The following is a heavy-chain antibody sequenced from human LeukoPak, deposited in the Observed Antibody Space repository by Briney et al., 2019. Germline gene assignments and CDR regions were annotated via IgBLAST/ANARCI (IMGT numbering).Heavy chain of an antibody. D-gene: IGHD5-18*01. CDR1: GGSISSYY. V-gene: IGHV4-59*01. Sequence: SETLSLTCIVSGGSISSYYWSWIRQPPGKGLEWIGYIYYSGSTNYNPSLKSRVTISVDTSKNQFSLKLSSVTAADTAVYYCARSGYSYGADAFDIWGQGTMVTVSS. CDR3: ARSGYSYGADAFDI. J-gene: IGHJ3*02. CDR2: IYYSGST.